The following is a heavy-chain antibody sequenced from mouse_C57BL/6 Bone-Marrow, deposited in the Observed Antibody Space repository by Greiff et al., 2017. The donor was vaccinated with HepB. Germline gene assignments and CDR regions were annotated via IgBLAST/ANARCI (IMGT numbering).Heavy chain of an antibody. V-gene: IGHV1-59*01. CDR1: GYTFTSYW. Sequence: VQLQQPGAELVRPGTSVKLSCKASGYTFTSYWMHWVKQRPGQGLEWIGVIYPSDSYTNYNQKFKGKATFTVDTSSSTAYMQLSSLTSEDSAVYYCARDSSGYRFAYWGQGTRVTVSA. J-gene: IGHJ3*01. CDR3: ARDSSGYRFAY. D-gene: IGHD3-2*02. CDR2: IYPSDSYT.